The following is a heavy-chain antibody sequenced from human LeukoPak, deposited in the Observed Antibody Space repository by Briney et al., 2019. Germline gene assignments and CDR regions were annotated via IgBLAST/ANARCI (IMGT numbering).Heavy chain of an antibody. V-gene: IGHV1-2*02. Sequence: ASVKVSCKASGYTFTGYYMHWVRQAPGQGLEWMGWINPNSGGTNYAQKFQGRVTMTRDTSISTAYMELSRLRSDDTAVYYCARDLSGIVVGPAADSVGYWGQGTLVTVSS. CDR2: INPNSGGT. D-gene: IGHD2-2*01. CDR1: GYTFTGYY. CDR3: ARDLSGIVVGPAADSVGY. J-gene: IGHJ4*02.